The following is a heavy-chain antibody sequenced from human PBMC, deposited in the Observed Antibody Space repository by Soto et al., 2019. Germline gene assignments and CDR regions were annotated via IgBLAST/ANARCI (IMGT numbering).Heavy chain of an antibody. Sequence: SETLSLTCYVSGGSINNYYWSWVRQPPGKGLEWIGYIYYSGTHDYNPSLESRLTISVDTSKNQFSLSLSSVTAADTAVYYCARVQMATLYFDHWGQGTLVTVSS. V-gene: IGHV4-59*01. CDR1: GGSINNYY. CDR2: IYYSGTH. CDR3: ARVQMATLYFDH. D-gene: IGHD5-12*01. J-gene: IGHJ4*02.